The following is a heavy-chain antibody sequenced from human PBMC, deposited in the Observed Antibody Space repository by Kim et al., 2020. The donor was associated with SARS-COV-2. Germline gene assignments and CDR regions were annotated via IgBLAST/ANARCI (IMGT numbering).Heavy chain of an antibody. CDR3: AGVRGTGTTVFYFYYGMDV. D-gene: IGHD1-1*01. CDR1: GYTFSTYS. V-gene: IGHV1-18*01. CDR2: ISGGDGRT. Sequence: ASVKVSCRASGYTFSTYSIAWVRQAPGQGLEWMGWISGGDGRTIYAQKVQGRVTMTTDTSTNTAYMELRSLKSDDTAMYYCAGVRGTGTTVFYFYYGMDVWGQGTTVNVAS. J-gene: IGHJ6*02.